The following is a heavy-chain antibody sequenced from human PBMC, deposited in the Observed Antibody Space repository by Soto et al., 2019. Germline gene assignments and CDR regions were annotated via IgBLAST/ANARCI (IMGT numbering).Heavy chain of an antibody. CDR2: IIPIFSTP. J-gene: IGHJ6*02. CDR1: GGTFGNSA. V-gene: IGHV1-69*12. CDR3: ARDKDRQQLGGNYYCGIDV. Sequence: QVQLVQSGAEVKKPGSSVTVSCKASGGTFGNSAISWVRQAPGQGLEWMGGIIPIFSTPDYAQKFQGRITITADDYTTTAYMELTRLKSEDTAVYYCARDKDRQQLGGNYYCGIDVWGQGTTVTVSS. D-gene: IGHD2-15*01.